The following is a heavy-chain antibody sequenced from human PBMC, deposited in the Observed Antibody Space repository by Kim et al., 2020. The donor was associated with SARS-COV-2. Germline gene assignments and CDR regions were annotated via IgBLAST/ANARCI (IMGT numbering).Heavy chain of an antibody. J-gene: IGHJ3*02. Sequence: RYRPSFQGQVTVSADKSISTAYLQWSSLKASDTAMYYCARRGTGDAFDIWGQGTMVTVSS. CDR3: ARRGTGDAFDI. V-gene: IGHV5-51*01. D-gene: IGHD1-1*01.